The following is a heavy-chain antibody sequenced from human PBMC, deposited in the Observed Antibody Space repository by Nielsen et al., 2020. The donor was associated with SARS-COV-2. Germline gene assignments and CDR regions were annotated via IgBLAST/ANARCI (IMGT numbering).Heavy chain of an antibody. D-gene: IGHD4-23*01. Sequence: GESLKISCAASGFTFSSYSMNWVRQAPGKGLEWVSSISSSSSYIYYADSVKGRFSVSRDNFQKRVYLQMSSLRAEDTAVYYCSSPTVAFWGQGTLVTVSS. CDR3: SSPTVAF. V-gene: IGHV3-21*04. CDR2: ISSSSSYI. CDR1: GFTFSSYS. J-gene: IGHJ4*02.